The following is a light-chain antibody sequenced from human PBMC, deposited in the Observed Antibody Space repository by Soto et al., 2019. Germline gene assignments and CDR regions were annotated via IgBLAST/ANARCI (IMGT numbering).Light chain of an antibody. CDR2: GAS. CDR1: QTISSSY. J-gene: IGKJ1*01. CDR3: QQYAGSPPRT. Sequence: EIVLTQSPGTLSLSPGERATLSCRASQTISSSYLAWYQQKPGQAPRLLIYGASSRATGIPDRFSGSGSVTDFTLTISRLEPEDFAVYYCQQYAGSPPRTFGQGTKVEIK. V-gene: IGKV3-20*01.